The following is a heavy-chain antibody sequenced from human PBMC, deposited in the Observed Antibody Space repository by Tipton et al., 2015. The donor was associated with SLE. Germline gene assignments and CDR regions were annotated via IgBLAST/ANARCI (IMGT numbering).Heavy chain of an antibody. CDR3: ARDWRTAEAFNAFDI. J-gene: IGHJ3*02. CDR1: GGSVSSGNYY. Sequence: TLSLTCTVSGGSVSSGNYYWSWIRQPPGKGLEWIGYMYYSGSTNYNPSLKSRVTISVDTSKNQFSLKLSSVTAADTAVYYCARDWRTAEAFNAFDIWGQGTMVTVSS. V-gene: IGHV4-61*01. D-gene: IGHD2-21*02. CDR2: MYYSGST.